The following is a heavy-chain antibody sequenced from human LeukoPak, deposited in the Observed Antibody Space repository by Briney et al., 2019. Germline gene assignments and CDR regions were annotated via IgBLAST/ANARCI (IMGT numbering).Heavy chain of an antibody. D-gene: IGHD2-15*01. CDR2: IKQDGSEK. Sequence: SGGSLRLSCAASGFTFSSYWMSWVRQAPGKGLEWVANIKQDGSEKYYVDSVKGRFTISRDNAKNSLYLQMNSLRAEDTAVYYCARVPPIGYCSGGSCPNDAFDIWGQGTMVTVSS. CDR3: ARVPPIGYCSGGSCPNDAFDI. V-gene: IGHV3-7*01. J-gene: IGHJ3*02. CDR1: GFTFSSYW.